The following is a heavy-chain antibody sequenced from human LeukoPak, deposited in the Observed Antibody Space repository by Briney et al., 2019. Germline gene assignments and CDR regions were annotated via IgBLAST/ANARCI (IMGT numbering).Heavy chain of an antibody. Sequence: GGSLRLSCAASGFTFSSYAMSWVRQAPGKGLEWVSAISGSGGSTYYADSVKGRFTISRDNSKNTLYLQMNSLRAEDTAVYYCAKEKLAAHYHYYGMDVWGQGTTVTVSS. CDR2: ISGSGGST. V-gene: IGHV3-23*01. CDR3: AKEKLAAHYHYYGMDV. J-gene: IGHJ6*02. CDR1: GFTFSSYA. D-gene: IGHD6-6*01.